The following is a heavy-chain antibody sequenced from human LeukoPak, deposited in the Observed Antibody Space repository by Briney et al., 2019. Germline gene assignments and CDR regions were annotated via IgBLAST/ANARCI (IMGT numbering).Heavy chain of an antibody. Sequence: GGSLRLSCAASGFTFYDYGMSWVRXAPGKXLEWVSGINWNGGSTGYADSVKGRFTISRDNAKNSLYLQMNSLRAEDTALYYCARVAYCGGDCYSNYFDYWGQGTLVTVSS. CDR1: GFTFYDYG. J-gene: IGHJ4*02. V-gene: IGHV3-20*04. CDR2: INWNGGST. CDR3: ARVAYCGGDCYSNYFDY. D-gene: IGHD2-21*02.